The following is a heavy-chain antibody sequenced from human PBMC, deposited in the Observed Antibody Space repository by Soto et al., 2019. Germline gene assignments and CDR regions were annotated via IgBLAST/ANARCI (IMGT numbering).Heavy chain of an antibody. D-gene: IGHD6-13*01. CDR1: GFTFSTYA. Sequence: EVQLLESGGGLVQPGGSLRLSCAASGFTFSTYAMSWVRQAPGKGLEWVSAISGSGGSTYYADSVKGLFTISRDKSKNAPYMQMHSLRGEDTAVYYCAYSSTAFDYWRQGTLVTVAS. CDR2: ISGSGGST. CDR3: AYSSTAFDY. V-gene: IGHV3-23*01. J-gene: IGHJ4*02.